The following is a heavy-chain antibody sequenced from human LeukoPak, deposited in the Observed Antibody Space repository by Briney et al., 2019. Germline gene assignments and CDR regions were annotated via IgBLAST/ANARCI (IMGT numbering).Heavy chain of an antibody. Sequence: SETLSLTCAVYGGSFSVYYWSWIRQPPGKGLEWIGDINHSGSPNYSPSLKSRVTISVDTSKNQFSLKLSSVTAADTAVYYCARGRDYGDYPYYFDYWGQGTLVTVSS. CDR2: INHSGSP. J-gene: IGHJ4*02. CDR1: GGSFSVYY. V-gene: IGHV4-34*01. CDR3: ARGRDYGDYPYYFDY. D-gene: IGHD4-17*01.